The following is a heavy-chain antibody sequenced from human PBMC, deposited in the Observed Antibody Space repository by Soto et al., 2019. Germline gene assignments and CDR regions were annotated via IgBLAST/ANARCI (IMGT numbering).Heavy chain of an antibody. CDR2: ISSSSSYI. V-gene: IGHV3-21*01. J-gene: IGHJ6*02. CDR1: GFTFSSYS. Sequence: GGSLRLSCAASGFTFSSYSMNWVRQAPGKGLEWVSSISSSSSYIYYADSVKGRFTISRDNAKNSLYLQMNSLRAEDTAVYYCARDVRSSGRTYYGMDVWGQGTTVTVSS. D-gene: IGHD6-19*01. CDR3: ARDVRSSGRTYYGMDV.